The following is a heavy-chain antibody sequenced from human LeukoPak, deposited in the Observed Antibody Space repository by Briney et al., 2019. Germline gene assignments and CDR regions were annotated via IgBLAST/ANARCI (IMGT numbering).Heavy chain of an antibody. D-gene: IGHD2-8*01. J-gene: IGHJ4*02. V-gene: IGHV4-59*08. CDR2: HYYSGSP. Sequence: SETLSLPCTVSGGSISSYSWSWIRQPPGRGLEWIGYHYYSGSPNYHPSLKSRVTMSVDTSKNQFSLKLSSVTAADTAVYYCARHVYCTNGICSDYWGQGTLVTVSS. CDR1: GGSISSYS. CDR3: ARHVYCTNGICSDY.